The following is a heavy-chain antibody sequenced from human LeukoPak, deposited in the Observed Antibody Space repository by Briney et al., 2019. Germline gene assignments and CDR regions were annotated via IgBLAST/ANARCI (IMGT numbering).Heavy chain of an antibody. J-gene: IGHJ4*02. CDR2: IWYDGSNK. CDR3: ARDRPTGSYYSIDY. D-gene: IGHD1-26*01. Sequence: GRSLRLSCAASGFTFNEFGVHWVRQAPGQGLEWVALIWYDGSNKYYADSVKGRFTISRDNSKNTVYLQMNSLRVEDTAIYYCARDRPTGSYYSIDYWGQGILAAVSS. V-gene: IGHV3-33*01. CDR1: GFTFNEFG.